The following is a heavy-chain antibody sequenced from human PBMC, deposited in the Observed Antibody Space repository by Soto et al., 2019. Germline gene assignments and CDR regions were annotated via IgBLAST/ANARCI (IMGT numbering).Heavy chain of an antibody. CDR3: ASVLWFGESY. Sequence: SETLSLTCAVSDYSISNGYYWGWIRQPPGKGLEWIGSIYYSGNTYYNPSLKSRVTISVDTSKNQFSLKLNSVTAADTAVYYCASVLWFGESYWGQGTLVTVSS. CDR2: IYYSGNT. D-gene: IGHD3-10*01. CDR1: DYSISNGYY. V-gene: IGHV4-38-2*01. J-gene: IGHJ4*02.